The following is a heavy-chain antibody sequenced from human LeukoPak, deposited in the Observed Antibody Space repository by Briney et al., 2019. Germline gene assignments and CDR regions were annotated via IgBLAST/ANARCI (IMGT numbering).Heavy chain of an antibody. J-gene: IGHJ3*02. Sequence: PSETLSLTCTVSGGSISSYYWSWIRQPPGKGLEWIGYIYYSGSTNYNPSLKSRVTISVDTSKNQFSLKLSSVTAADTAVYYCATGAGPAYCGGDCYSAFDIWGQGTMVTVSS. CDR2: IYYSGST. V-gene: IGHV4-59*01. CDR1: GGSISSYY. D-gene: IGHD2-21*02. CDR3: ATGAGPAYCGGDCYSAFDI.